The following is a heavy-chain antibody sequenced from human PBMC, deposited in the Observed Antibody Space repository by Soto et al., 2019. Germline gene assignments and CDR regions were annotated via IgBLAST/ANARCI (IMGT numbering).Heavy chain of an antibody. CDR3: ARDRARSYYYDSSGYIYYFDY. Sequence: ASVKVSCKASGYTFTSYGISWVRQAPGQGLEWMGWISAYNGNTNYAQKLQGRVTMTTDTSTSTAYMELRSLRSDDTAVYYCARDRARSYYYDSSGYIYYFDYWGQGTLVTVSS. J-gene: IGHJ4*02. V-gene: IGHV1-18*01. CDR1: GYTFTSYG. CDR2: ISAYNGNT. D-gene: IGHD3-22*01.